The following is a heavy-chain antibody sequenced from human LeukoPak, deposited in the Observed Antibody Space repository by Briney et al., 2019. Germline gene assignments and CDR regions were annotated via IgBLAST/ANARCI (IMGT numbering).Heavy chain of an antibody. J-gene: IGHJ3*02. Sequence: GGSLRLSCAASGFTFSRYGIHWVRQAPGKGLEWVGAIWYDGGHKFYADSAKGQFTISRDTSKNTLYLQMNSLRAEDTAVYYCAKGMTTVTIDAFDIWGQGTMVTVSS. V-gene: IGHV3-33*06. D-gene: IGHD4-17*01. CDR3: AKGMTTVTIDAFDI. CDR2: IWYDGGHK. CDR1: GFTFSRYG.